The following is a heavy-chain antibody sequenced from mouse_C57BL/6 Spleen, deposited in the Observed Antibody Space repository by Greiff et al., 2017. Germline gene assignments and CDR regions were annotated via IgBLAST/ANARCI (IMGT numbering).Heavy chain of an antibody. CDR1: GYTFTSYW. D-gene: IGHD1-1*01. J-gene: IGHJ3*01. CDR3: ARNYYGSSFWFAY. V-gene: IGHV1-7*01. Sequence: VQLQQSGAELAKPGASVKLSCKASGYTFTSYWMHWVKQRPGQGLEWIGYINPSSGYTKYNQKFKDKATLTADKSSSTAYMQLSSLTYEDSAVYYCARNYYGSSFWFAYWGQATLVTVSA. CDR2: INPSSGYT.